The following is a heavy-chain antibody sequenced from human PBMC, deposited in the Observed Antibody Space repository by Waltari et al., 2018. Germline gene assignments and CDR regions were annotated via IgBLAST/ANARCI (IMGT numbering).Heavy chain of an antibody. CDR2: IYHSGST. CDR1: GYSISSGYY. V-gene: IGHV4-38-2*01. J-gene: IGHJ4*02. D-gene: IGHD6-13*01. Sequence: QVQLQESGPGLVKPSETLSLTCAVSGYSISSGYYWGWIRQPPGKGLEWIGSIYHSGSTYYNPSRKSRVTISVDTSKNQFSLKLSSVTAADTAVYYCARLHGIAAALDYWGQGTLVTVSS. CDR3: ARLHGIAAALDY.